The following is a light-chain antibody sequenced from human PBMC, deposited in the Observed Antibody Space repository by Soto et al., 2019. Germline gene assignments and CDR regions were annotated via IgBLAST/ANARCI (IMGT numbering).Light chain of an antibody. CDR2: GAS. CDR1: QSVDSN. J-gene: IGKJ5*01. Sequence: IVMTQSPATLSVSPGERVTLSCRFSQSVDSNFAWYQQRPGQAPRLLIYGASTRATDVPARFSASGSGTDFTLTISRLEPEDFAVYYCQQYGSSPPITFGRGTRLEIK. CDR3: QQYGSSPPIT. V-gene: IGKV3-15*01.